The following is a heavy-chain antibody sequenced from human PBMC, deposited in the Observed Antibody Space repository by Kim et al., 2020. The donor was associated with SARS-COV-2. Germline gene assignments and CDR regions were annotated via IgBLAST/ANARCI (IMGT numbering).Heavy chain of an antibody. Sequence: GGSLRLSCAASGLGFSTSWMAWVRQAPGEGLEWVANINPDGSERYLVDSVKGRFTVSRDNAKDSQYLQMNSLRVEDTAVYYCARGHWGMDVWGQGTTVTVSS. D-gene: IGHD7-27*01. CDR1: GLGFSTSW. V-gene: IGHV3-7*03. CDR2: INPDGSER. CDR3: ARGHWGMDV. J-gene: IGHJ6*02.